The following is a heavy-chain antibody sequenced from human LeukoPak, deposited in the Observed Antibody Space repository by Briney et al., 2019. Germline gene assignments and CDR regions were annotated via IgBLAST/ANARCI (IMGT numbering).Heavy chain of an antibody. V-gene: IGHV1-18*01. Sequence: GASVKVSCKASGYTFSSYGISWVRQAPGQGLEWMGWISSDNDNTNYAQKLQGRVTLTTDTSTSTAYMELRSLRSDDTAVYYCAIRQYYFDYWGQGTLVTVSS. CDR3: AIRQYYFDY. J-gene: IGHJ4*02. CDR1: GYTFSSYG. CDR2: ISSDNDNT. D-gene: IGHD4-11*01.